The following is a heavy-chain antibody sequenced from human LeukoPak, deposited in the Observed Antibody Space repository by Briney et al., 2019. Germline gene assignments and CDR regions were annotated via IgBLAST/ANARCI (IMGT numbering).Heavy chain of an antibody. CDR2: ISSSSSYI. V-gene: IGHV3-21*01. CDR3: ARDAYYDFWSGYPRYFDY. Sequence: KAGGSLRLSCAASGFTFSNYNMNWVRQAPGKGLEWVSSISSSSSYIYYADSVKGRFTISRDNAKNSLYLQMDSLRAEDTAVYYCARDAYYDFWSGYPRYFDYWGQGTLVTVSS. J-gene: IGHJ4*02. CDR1: GFTFSNYN. D-gene: IGHD3-3*01.